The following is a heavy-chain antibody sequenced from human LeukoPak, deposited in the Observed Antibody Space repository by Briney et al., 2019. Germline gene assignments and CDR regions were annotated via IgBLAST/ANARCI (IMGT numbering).Heavy chain of an antibody. CDR2: IYGGGNT. CDR3: AREGAGYSSGWSDY. J-gene: IGHJ4*02. V-gene: IGHV3-66*01. Sequence: GGSLRLSCAASGFTVSSNFMSWVRQAPGKGLEWVSVIYGGGNTYYADSVKGRFTISRDSSKNTLFLQMNSLRAEDTAVYYCAREGAGYSSGWSDYWGQGTLVTVSS. D-gene: IGHD6-19*01. CDR1: GFTVSSNF.